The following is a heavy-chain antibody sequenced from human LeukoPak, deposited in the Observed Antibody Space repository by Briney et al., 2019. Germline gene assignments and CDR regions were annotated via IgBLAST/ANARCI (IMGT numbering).Heavy chain of an antibody. D-gene: IGHD3-16*01. V-gene: IGHV4-39*01. CDR2: IYYSGST. CDR1: GGSISSSSYY. CDR3: ARRGLVGWFDP. J-gene: IGHJ5*02. Sequence: SETLSLTCTVSGGSISSSSYYRGWIRQPPGKGLEWIGSIYYSGSTYYNPSLKSRVTISVDTSKNQFSLKLSSVTAADTAVYYCARRGLVGWFDPWGQGTLVTVSS.